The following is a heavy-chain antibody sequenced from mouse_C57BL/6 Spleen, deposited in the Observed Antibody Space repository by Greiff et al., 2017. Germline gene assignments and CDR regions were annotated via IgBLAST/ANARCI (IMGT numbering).Heavy chain of an antibody. V-gene: IGHV1-39*01. Sequence: VQLQQSGPELVKPGASVKISCKASSYSFTDYNMNWVKQSHGTSLEWIGVINPNYGTTSYNQKFKGKATLTVDQSSSTAYMRLNGLTAEDSAVYYCARSGSSGYGYAMDYWGQGTSVTVSS. CDR1: SYSFTDYN. J-gene: IGHJ4*01. CDR3: ARSGSSGYGYAMDY. D-gene: IGHD3-2*02. CDR2: INPNYGTT.